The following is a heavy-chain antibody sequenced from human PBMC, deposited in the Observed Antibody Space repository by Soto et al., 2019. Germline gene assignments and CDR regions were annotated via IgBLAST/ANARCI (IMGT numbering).Heavy chain of an antibody. J-gene: IGHJ6*02. CDR2: ISAYNGNT. V-gene: IGHV1-18*01. Sequence: ASVKVSCKASGYTFTSYGISWVRQAPGQGLEWMGWISAYNGNTNYAQKLQGRVTMTTDTSTSTAYMELRSLRSDDTAVYYCARDESYGDPAYGMDVWGQGTTVTVSS. CDR1: GYTFTSYG. D-gene: IGHD4-17*01. CDR3: ARDESYGDPAYGMDV.